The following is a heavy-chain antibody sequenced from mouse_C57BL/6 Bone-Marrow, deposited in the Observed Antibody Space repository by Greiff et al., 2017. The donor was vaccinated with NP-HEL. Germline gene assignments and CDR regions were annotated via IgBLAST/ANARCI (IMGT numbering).Heavy chain of an antibody. J-gene: IGHJ3*01. CDR3: AREEGYDYGFAY. CDR1: GFTFSDYG. Sequence: EVNLVESGGGLVQPGGSLKLSCAASGFTFSDYGMAWVRQAPRKGPEWVAFISNLAYSIYYADTVTGRFTISRENAKNTLYLEMSSLRSEDTAMYYCAREEGYDYGFAYWGQGTLVTVSA. V-gene: IGHV5-15*01. CDR2: ISNLAYSI. D-gene: IGHD2-4*01.